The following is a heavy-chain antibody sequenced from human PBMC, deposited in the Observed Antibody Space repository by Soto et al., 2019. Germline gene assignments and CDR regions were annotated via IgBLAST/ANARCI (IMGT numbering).Heavy chain of an antibody. CDR2: INPTSGGT. J-gene: IGHJ6*02. Sequence: ASVKVSCKASGYSFTDYHIHWVRQAPGQGLEWLGRINPTSGGTSTAQKFQGWVTMTTDTSISTASMELTRLTSDDTAIYYCARGDSTDCSNGVCSFFYNHDMDVWGQGTTVTVSS. D-gene: IGHD2-8*01. CDR3: ARGDSTDCSNGVCSFFYNHDMDV. CDR1: GYSFTDYH. V-gene: IGHV1-2*04.